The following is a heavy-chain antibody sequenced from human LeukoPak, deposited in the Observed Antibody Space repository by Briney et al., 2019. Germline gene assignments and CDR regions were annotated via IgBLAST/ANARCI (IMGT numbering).Heavy chain of an antibody. D-gene: IGHD2-15*01. J-gene: IGHJ4*02. Sequence: GGSLRLSCAASGFTFNIYSMNWVRQAPGKGLEWVSTISSSTIYTYYADSVKGRFTISRDNSKNILYLQLNSLRAEDTAIYYCAKDRCSDNHCYSAFDYWGQGTLVTVSS. CDR2: ISSSTIYT. V-gene: IGHV3-23*01. CDR1: GFTFNIYS. CDR3: AKDRCSDNHCYSAFDY.